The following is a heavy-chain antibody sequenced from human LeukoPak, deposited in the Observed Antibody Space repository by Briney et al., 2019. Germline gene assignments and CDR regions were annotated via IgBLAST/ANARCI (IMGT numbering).Heavy chain of an antibody. CDR3: ARAKPKNMVRGLIMRRESRYYFDY. J-gene: IGHJ4*02. CDR1: GFSFSYYE. CDR2: IGNSGGNI. D-gene: IGHD3-10*01. Sequence: QAGGSLRLSCVASGFSFSYYEMNWVRQAPGKGLEWISYIGNSGGNIHYADSVKGRFTISRDNSKSTLYIQMNSLRAEDTAVYYCARAKPKNMVRGLIMRRESRYYFDYWGQGTLVTVSS. V-gene: IGHV3-48*03.